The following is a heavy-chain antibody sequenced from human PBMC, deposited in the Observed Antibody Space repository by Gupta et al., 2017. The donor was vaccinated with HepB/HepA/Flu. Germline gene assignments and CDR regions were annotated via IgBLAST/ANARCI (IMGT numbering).Heavy chain of an antibody. V-gene: IGHV1-2*02. D-gene: IGHD3-22*01. Sequence: QAPGQGLEWMGWINPNSGGTDYAQKFQGRVTMTRDTSISTVYMELSRLRSDDTAVYYCAPLGYDSSGSYYLDYWGQGTLVTVSS. J-gene: IGHJ4*02. CDR3: APLGYDSSGSYYLDY. CDR2: INPNSGGT.